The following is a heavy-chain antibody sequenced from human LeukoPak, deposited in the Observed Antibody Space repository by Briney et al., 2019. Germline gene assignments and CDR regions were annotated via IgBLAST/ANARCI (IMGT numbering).Heavy chain of an antibody. V-gene: IGHV3-48*03. CDR1: GFTFSSYE. CDR2: ISSSTGSTM. Sequence: PGGFLRLSCAASGFTFSSYEMNWVRQAPGKGLEWVSYISSSTGSTMYYADSVKGRFTISRDNAKNSLYLQMNSLRAEDTAVYYCARDGGEWELSNWGQGTLVTVSS. J-gene: IGHJ4*02. D-gene: IGHD1-26*01. CDR3: ARDGGEWELSN.